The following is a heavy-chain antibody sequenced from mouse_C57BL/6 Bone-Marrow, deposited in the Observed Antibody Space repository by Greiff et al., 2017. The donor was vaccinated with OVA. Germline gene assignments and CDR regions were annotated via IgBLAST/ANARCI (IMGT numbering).Heavy chain of an antibody. J-gene: IGHJ1*03. V-gene: IGHV5-12*01. D-gene: IGHD2-5*01. CDR2: ISNGGGST. Sequence: EVHLVESGGGLVQPGGSLKLSCAASGFTFSDYYMYWVRQTPEKRLEWVAYISNGGGSTYYPDTVKGRFTISRDNAKNTLYLQMSRLKSEDTAMYYCARQIYSTYWYFDVWGTGTTVTVSS. CDR1: GFTFSDYY. CDR3: ARQIYSTYWYFDV.